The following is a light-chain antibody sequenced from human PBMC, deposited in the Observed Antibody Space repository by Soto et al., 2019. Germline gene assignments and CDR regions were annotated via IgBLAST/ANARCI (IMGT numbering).Light chain of an antibody. J-gene: IGLJ2*01. CDR2: DVS. CDR3: SSYTSSSLVV. Sequence: QSALTQPASVSGSPGQSITISCTGTSSDVGGYNYVSWHQQHPGKAPKLMIYDVSNRPSGVSNRFSGSKSDNTASLTISGLQAEDEADYYCSSYTSSSLVVFGGGTKLTVL. V-gene: IGLV2-14*01. CDR1: SSDVGGYNY.